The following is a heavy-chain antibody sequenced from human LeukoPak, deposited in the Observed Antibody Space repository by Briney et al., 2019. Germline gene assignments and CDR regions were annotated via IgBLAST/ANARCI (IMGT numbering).Heavy chain of an antibody. CDR1: GFTVSSNY. CDR2: IYSGDNT. D-gene: IGHD3-10*01. CDR3: AKWYYYGSGSYYRGDY. Sequence: GGSLRLSCAASGFTVSSNYMSWVRQAPGKGLEWVSVIYSGDNTYYADSVKGRFTISRDNSKNTLYLHMNSLRAEDTAVYYCAKWYYYGSGSYYRGDYWGQGTLVTVSS. J-gene: IGHJ4*02. V-gene: IGHV3-53*01.